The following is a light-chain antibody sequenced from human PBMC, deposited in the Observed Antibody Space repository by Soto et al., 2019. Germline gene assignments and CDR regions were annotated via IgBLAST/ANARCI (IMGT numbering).Light chain of an antibody. Sequence: VLTQPPSVSGAPGQRVTISCTGSSSNIGAGYDVHWYQQLPGTAPKLLIYGNSNRPSGVPDRFSGSKSGTSASLAITGLQAEDEADYYCQSYDSSLSEGVFGGGTKLTVL. CDR2: GNS. V-gene: IGLV1-40*01. CDR3: QSYDSSLSEGV. CDR1: SSNIGAGYD. J-gene: IGLJ2*01.